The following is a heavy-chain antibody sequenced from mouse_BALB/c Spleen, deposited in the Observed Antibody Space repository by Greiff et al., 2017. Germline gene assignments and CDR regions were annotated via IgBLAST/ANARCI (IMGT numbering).Heavy chain of an antibody. D-gene: IGHD1-1*01. V-gene: IGHV5-6*01. Sequence: EVQGVESGGGLVKPGGSLKLSCAASGFTFSSYGMSWVRQTPDKRLEWVATISSGGSYTYYPDSVKGRFTISRDNAKNTLYLQMSSLKSEDTAMYYCAVTTGAYWGQGTLVTVSA. CDR2: ISSGGSYT. CDR1: GFTFSSYG. CDR3: AVTTGAY. J-gene: IGHJ3*01.